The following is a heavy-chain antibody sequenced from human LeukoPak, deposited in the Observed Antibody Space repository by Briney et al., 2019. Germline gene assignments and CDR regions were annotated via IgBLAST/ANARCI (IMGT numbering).Heavy chain of an antibody. Sequence: ASVKVSCKASGYIFTSYYMHWVRQAPGQGLEWMGIINPSGGSTSYTQKFRGRVTMTRDMSTSTVYMELSSLRSEDTAVYYCARAAMVTRGFDAFDIWGQGTMVTVSS. CDR3: ARAAMVTRGFDAFDI. CDR1: GYIFTSYY. J-gene: IGHJ3*02. D-gene: IGHD5-18*01. V-gene: IGHV1-46*01. CDR2: INPSGGST.